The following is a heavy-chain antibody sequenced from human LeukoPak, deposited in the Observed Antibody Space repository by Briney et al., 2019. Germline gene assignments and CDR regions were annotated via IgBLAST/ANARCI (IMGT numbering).Heavy chain of an antibody. V-gene: IGHV3-23*01. D-gene: IGHD3-9*01. CDR1: GFFFAGYG. J-gene: IGHJ4*02. CDR2: IALNDDDT. CDR3: ARLILTGVPTRGYFDS. Sequence: PGGSLRLSCAVSGFFFAGYGMTWLRQAPGKGLEWVSGIALNDDDTDYADSVRGRFTVPRGNFQSSLYLQMNSLRAEDTAVYYRARLILTGVPTRGYFDSWGQGTLVTVSS.